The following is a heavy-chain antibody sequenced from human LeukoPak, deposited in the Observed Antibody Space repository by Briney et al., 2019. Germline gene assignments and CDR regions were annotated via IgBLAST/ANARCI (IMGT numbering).Heavy chain of an antibody. CDR2: ISAYNGNT. CDR3: ARDRPRTHPYYYGMDV. J-gene: IGHJ6*02. V-gene: IGHV1-18*01. Sequence: GASVKVPCKASGGTFSSYAISWVRQAPGQGLEWMGWISAYNGNTNYAQKLQGRVTMTTDTSTSTAYMELRSLRSDDTAVYYCARDRPRTHPYYYGMDVWGQGTTVTVSS. CDR1: GGTFSSYA.